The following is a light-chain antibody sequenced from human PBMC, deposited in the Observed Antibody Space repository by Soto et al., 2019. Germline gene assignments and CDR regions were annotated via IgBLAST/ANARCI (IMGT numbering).Light chain of an antibody. J-gene: IGKJ2*01. Sequence: AIQMTQSPSSLSASVGDRVTITCRASQGIRNDLSWYQQKPGKAPKLLIYSASSLQTGVPSRFSGSGSGTDFTLTISSLQPEDFASYYCLQDYNYPHTFGQGTKLEIK. CDR1: QGIRND. V-gene: IGKV1-6*01. CDR2: SAS. CDR3: LQDYNYPHT.